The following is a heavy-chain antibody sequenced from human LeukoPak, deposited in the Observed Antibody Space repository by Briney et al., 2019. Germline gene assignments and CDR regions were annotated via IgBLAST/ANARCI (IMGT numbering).Heavy chain of an antibody. D-gene: IGHD6-13*01. V-gene: IGHV1-46*01. CDR2: INPSGGST. Sequence: GASVKVSCKASGYTFTSYYMHWVRQAPGQGLEWMGIINPSGGSTSYAQKFQGRVTMTRDTSTSTVYMELSSLRSEDTAVYYCARDPVGGSWLYYMDVWGKGTTVTISS. CDR1: GYTFTSYY. J-gene: IGHJ6*03. CDR3: ARDPVGGSWLYYMDV.